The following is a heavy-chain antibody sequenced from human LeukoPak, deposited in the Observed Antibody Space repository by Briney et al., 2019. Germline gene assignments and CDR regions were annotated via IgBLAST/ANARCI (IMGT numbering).Heavy chain of an antibody. D-gene: IGHD3-16*01. Sequence: TTGGSLRLSCAASGFTFSHTWVSWVRQAPGKGLEWVGRVKSYTDGGTADYAAPVSGRFTISRDESMNTLYLQMNSLKTEDTGVYYCATLGEDYYFYYMDVWGKGTTVIVS. J-gene: IGHJ6*03. CDR1: GFTFSHTW. V-gene: IGHV3-15*01. CDR2: VKSYTDGGTA. CDR3: ATLGEDYYFYYMDV.